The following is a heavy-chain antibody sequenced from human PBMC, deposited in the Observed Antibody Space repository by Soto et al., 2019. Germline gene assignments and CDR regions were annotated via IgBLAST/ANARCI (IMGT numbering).Heavy chain of an antibody. CDR1: GFTFIPYA. CDR2: ISCDGSNK. CDR3: AKDPAIVARVQIGSYYLDY. J-gene: IGHJ4*02. Sequence: LRVSWASSGFTFIPYAMHGGLQAPGKGLEWVAAISCDGSNKYYADSVKGRFTISRDNSENTLYLQMNGLRPEDTAVYDGAKDPAIVARVQIGSYYLDYWCQ. D-gene: IGHD3-10*01. V-gene: IGHV3-30*18.